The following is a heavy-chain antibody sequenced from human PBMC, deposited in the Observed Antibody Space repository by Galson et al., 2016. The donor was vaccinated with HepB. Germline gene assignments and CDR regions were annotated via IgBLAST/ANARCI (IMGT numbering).Heavy chain of an antibody. D-gene: IGHD5-18*01. Sequence: ETLSLTCAVSGGSISRNNWWSWVRQPPGKGLEWVSSISRGSGYIYYADSVKGRFTISRDNAKNSLYLQMNSLRAEDTAVYYCCVDTAMDYVFDYWGQGTLVTVSS. CDR1: GGSISRNN. V-gene: IGHV3-21*01. CDR2: ISRGSGYI. CDR3: CVDTAMDYVFDY. J-gene: IGHJ4*02.